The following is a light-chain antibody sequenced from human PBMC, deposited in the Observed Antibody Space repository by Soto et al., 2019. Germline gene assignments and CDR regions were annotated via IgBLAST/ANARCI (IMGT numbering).Light chain of an antibody. J-gene: IGKJ5*01. CDR2: DAS. V-gene: IGKV1-5*01. CDR3: QQLNSYPIT. CDR1: QSISSW. Sequence: DIQMTQSPSTLSASVGDRVTITCRASQSISSWLAWYQQKPGKAPKLLIYDASSLESGVPSRFSGSGSGTEFTLTISSLQPEYFATYFCQQLNSYPITFGQGTRLEIK.